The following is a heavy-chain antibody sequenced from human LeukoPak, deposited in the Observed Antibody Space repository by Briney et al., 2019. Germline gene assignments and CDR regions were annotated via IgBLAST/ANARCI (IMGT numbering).Heavy chain of an antibody. D-gene: IGHD6-13*01. CDR1: GFTFSSYG. V-gene: IGHV3-30*18. CDR3: AKDRLIAAAGTRLATQYYYYGMDV. CDR2: ISYDGSNK. Sequence: GGSLRLSCAASGFTFSSYGMHWVRQAPGKGLEWVAVISYDGSNKYYADSVKDRFTISRDNSKNTLYLQMNSLRAEDTAVYYCAKDRLIAAAGTRLATQYYYYGMDVWGQGTTVTVSS. J-gene: IGHJ6*02.